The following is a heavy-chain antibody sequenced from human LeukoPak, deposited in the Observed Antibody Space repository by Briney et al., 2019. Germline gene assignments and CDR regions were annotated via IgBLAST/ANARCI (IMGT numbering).Heavy chain of an antibody. Sequence: ASVKVSCKASGYTFTGYYMHWVRQAPGQGLEWMGWINPNSGGTNFAQKFQGRVTMTRDTSISTAYMELSRLRSDDTAVYYCAKDRRESGTYNWFDPWGQGTLVTVSS. J-gene: IGHJ5*02. CDR2: INPNSGGT. CDR3: AKDRRESGTYNWFDP. CDR1: GYTFTGYY. V-gene: IGHV1-2*02. D-gene: IGHD1-7*01.